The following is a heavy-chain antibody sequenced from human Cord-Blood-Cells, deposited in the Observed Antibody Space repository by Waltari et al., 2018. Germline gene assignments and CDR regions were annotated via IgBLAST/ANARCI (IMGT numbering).Heavy chain of an antibody. CDR3: SRNGGPSIAAAGDY. CDR2: IIPIFGTS. J-gene: IGHJ4*02. Sequence: QVQLVQYGAEVKKPRSSVQVSCTASGCSVSSYASSWVGEAPGQGLECRGGIIPIFGTSNDKQKFQGTVRLTPDEPPLTAYRELSSLRSEDTCVNYCSRNGGPSIAAAGDYWGQGTLVTVSS. V-gene: IGHV1-69*01. CDR1: GCSVSSYA. D-gene: IGHD6-13*01.